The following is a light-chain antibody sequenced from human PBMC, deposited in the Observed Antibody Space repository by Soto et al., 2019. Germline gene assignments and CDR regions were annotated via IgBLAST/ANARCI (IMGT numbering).Light chain of an antibody. Sequence: QSALTQPASVSVAPGQSITISCTGTSSDVGGSNYVSWYQHHPGKAPKLMIYEVSNRPSGVSNRFSGSKSGNTASLTISGRQAEEEADYDCNSHESYTPLVFGSGTKVTVL. CDR2: EVS. CDR3: NSHESYTPLV. CDR1: SSDVGGSNY. V-gene: IGLV2-14*01. J-gene: IGLJ1*01.